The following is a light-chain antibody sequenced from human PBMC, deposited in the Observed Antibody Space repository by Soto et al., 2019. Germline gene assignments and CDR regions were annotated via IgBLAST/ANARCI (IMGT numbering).Light chain of an antibody. CDR2: AAS. Sequence: DTQMTQSPSSLSASVGDRVTISCRAGQSISTYLNWYQQKPGKAPNLLIYAASSLQSGVPSRFSGSGSGTDFTLTISTLQPEDFATYFCQQSYTAPRTFGQGTKVDIK. V-gene: IGKV1-39*01. CDR3: QQSYTAPRT. J-gene: IGKJ1*01. CDR1: QSISTY.